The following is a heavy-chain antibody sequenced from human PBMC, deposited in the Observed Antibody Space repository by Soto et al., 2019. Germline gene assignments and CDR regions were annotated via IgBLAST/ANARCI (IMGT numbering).Heavy chain of an antibody. D-gene: IGHD5-12*01. V-gene: IGHV3-23*01. CDR2: VSGSGAST. CDR3: VKRGDNYDY. J-gene: IGHJ4*02. Sequence: HPGGSLRLSCVASGFTLSRTAMSWDRQAPGKGLEWVSTVSGSGASTNYADSVKGRFTISRDNSKNTVYLQMNSLRPEDTAIYYCVKRGDNYDYWGQGTLVTVSS. CDR1: GFTLSRTA.